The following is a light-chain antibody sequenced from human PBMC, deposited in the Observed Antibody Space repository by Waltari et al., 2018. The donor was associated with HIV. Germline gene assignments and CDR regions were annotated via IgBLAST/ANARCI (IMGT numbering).Light chain of an antibody. Sequence: SYVLTQPPSVSVAPGQTARITWGGDNIEGKSVHWYHQKPGQAPGVFMSYDSVRPSGLPERFSGSNSGNTATLTISRVEAGDEADYYCQVWDSGSDHRVFGGGTKLTVL. V-gene: IGLV3-21*04. J-gene: IGLJ3*02. CDR2: YDS. CDR3: QVWDSGSDHRV. CDR1: NIEGKS.